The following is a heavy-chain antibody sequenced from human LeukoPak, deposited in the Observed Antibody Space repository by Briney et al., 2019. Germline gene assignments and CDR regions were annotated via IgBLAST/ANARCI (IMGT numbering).Heavy chain of an antibody. J-gene: IGHJ4*02. CDR3: ARLGIGVVPSAMLGDYYFDY. CDR2: IYYSGST. D-gene: IGHD2-2*01. Sequence: SETLSLTCTVFGGSISSYYWSWIRQPPGKGLEWIGYIYYSGSTKYNPSLKSRVTISVDTSKNQFSLKLTSVTAADTAVYYCARLGIGVVPSAMLGDYYFDYWGQGTLVTVSS. V-gene: IGHV4-59*08. CDR1: GGSISSYY.